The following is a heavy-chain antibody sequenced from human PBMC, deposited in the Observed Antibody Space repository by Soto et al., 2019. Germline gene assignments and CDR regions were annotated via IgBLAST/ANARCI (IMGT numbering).Heavy chain of an antibody. J-gene: IGHJ6*03. CDR1: GFSFDNAW. V-gene: IGHV3-21*01. CDR2: ISGSTSYI. Sequence: EVQLVESGGGLLKPGESVRLSCAASGFSFDNAWMNWVRQAPGKGLEWVSSISGSTSYIYYADSLKGRFTVSRDNAEKSLYLQMNSLRAEDTAVYHCARDGPFCSGTGCRDYYHYMDFWGKGTTVIVSS. D-gene: IGHD2-2*01. CDR3: ARDGPFCSGTGCRDYYHYMDF.